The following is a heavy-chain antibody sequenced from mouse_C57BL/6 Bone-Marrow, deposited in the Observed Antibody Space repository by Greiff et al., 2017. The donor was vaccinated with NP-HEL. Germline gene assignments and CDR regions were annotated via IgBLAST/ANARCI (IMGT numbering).Heavy chain of an antibody. CDR2: ISNGGGST. D-gene: IGHD1-1*01. J-gene: IGHJ2*01. Sequence: EVQGVESGGGLVQPGGSLKLSCAASGFTFSDYYMYWVRQTPEKRLEWVADISNGGGSTYYPDTVKGRMTISRDNAKNSLCLHMSRLKSENPAMYSCASWGTVVAHYFDYWGQGTTLTVSS. CDR1: GFTFSDYY. V-gene: IGHV5-12*01. CDR3: ASWGTVVAHYFDY.